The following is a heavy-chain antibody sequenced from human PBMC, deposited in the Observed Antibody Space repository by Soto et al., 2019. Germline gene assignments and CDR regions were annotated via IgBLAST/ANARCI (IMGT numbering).Heavy chain of an antibody. D-gene: IGHD3-9*01. V-gene: IGHV1-3*01. J-gene: IGHJ6*02. CDR1: GYTFTSYA. Sequence: ASVKVSCKASGYTFTSYAMHWVRQAPGQRLEWMGWINAGNGNTKYSQKFRGRVTITRDTSASTAYMELSSLRSEDTAVYYCARVCVLRYFDCTCMDVWGQGTTVTVSS. CDR3: ARVCVLRYFDCTCMDV. CDR2: INAGNGNT.